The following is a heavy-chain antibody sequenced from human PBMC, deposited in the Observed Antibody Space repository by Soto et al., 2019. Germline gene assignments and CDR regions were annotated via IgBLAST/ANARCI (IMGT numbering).Heavy chain of an antibody. D-gene: IGHD1-26*01. J-gene: IGHJ5*02. CDR3: AKDLFSGGSYPNRFDP. V-gene: IGHV3-30*18. Sequence: QVHLVESGGGVVQPGRSLRLSCAASGFSFSSYGMHWVRQAPGKGLEWVALISYDGSNKFYADSVKGRFTISRDNSKNTLYLQVNSLRAEDTAVYYCAKDLFSGGSYPNRFDPWGQGTLVTVSS. CDR2: ISYDGSNK. CDR1: GFSFSSYG.